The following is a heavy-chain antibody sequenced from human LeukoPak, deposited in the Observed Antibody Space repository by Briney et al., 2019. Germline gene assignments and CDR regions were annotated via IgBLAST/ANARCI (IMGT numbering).Heavy chain of an antibody. D-gene: IGHD3-16*01. Sequence: KPSETLSLTCTVSGGSINSSSYYWGWIRQPPGKGLEWIVSIYYSGSTYYNPSLKTRVTISVDTSKNQFSLKLSSVTAADTAVYYCASIQEVLIIDYWGQGTLVTVSS. J-gene: IGHJ4*02. V-gene: IGHV4-39*01. CDR2: IYYSGST. CDR3: ASIQEVLIIDY. CDR1: GGSINSSSYY.